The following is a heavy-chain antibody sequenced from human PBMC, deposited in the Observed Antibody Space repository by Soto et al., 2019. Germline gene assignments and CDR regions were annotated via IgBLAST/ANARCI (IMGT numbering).Heavy chain of an antibody. CDR2: LVPAFGTA. J-gene: IGHJ4*02. CDR1: GGTFSSLA. Sequence: QVQLVQSGAEVKKPGSSVKVSCKASGGTFSSLAISWVRQAPGQGLEWMGGLVPAFGTANYAQKFQDRVTITADKSTSTSYMELSSLRSEDTAVYYCARSPGVFDYWGQGTLVTVSS. CDR3: ARSPGVFDY. D-gene: IGHD3-10*01. V-gene: IGHV1-69*06.